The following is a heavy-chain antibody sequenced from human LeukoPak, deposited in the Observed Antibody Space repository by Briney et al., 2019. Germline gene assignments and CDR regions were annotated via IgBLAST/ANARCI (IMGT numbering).Heavy chain of an antibody. D-gene: IGHD2-15*01. J-gene: IGHJ4*02. Sequence: SVKVSCKASGGTFSSYDISWVRQAPGQGLEWVGGIMPMFGKANYAQKFQGRVTTTADKATSTAYMELSSLRSEDTAVYYCARDRVPYCSGGSCYSYFDYWGQGTLVTVSS. CDR1: GGTFSSYD. CDR3: ARDRVPYCSGGSCYSYFDY. CDR2: IMPMFGKA. V-gene: IGHV1-69*06.